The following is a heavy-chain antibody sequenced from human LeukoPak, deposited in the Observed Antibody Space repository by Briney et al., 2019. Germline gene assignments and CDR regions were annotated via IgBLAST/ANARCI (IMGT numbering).Heavy chain of an antibody. CDR1: GGSISSGDYY. Sequence: SETLSLTCTVSGGSISSGDYYWSWLRQPPGKGLEWIGYIYYSGSTYYNPSLKSRVTISVDTSKNQCSLKLSSVTAADTAVYYCASYSSSSGRFCFDYWGQGTLVTVSS. CDR2: IYYSGST. D-gene: IGHD6-19*01. CDR3: ASYSSSSGRFCFDY. J-gene: IGHJ4*02. V-gene: IGHV4-30-4*01.